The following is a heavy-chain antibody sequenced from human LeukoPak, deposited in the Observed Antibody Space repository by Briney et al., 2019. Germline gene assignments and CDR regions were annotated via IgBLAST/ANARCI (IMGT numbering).Heavy chain of an antibody. CDR3: ATPNLGIAVAGTGDYFDY. J-gene: IGHJ4*02. CDR2: ISAYNGNT. V-gene: IGHV1-18*01. Sequence: ASVKVSCKASGYTFTSYGISWVRQAPGQGLEWMGWISAYNGNTNYAQKLQGRVTMTTDTSTSTAYMELRSLRSDDTAVYYCATPNLGIAVAGTGDYFDYWGQGTLVTVSS. CDR1: GYTFTSYG. D-gene: IGHD6-19*01.